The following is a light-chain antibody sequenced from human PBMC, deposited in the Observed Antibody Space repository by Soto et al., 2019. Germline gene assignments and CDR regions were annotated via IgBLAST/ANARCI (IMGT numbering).Light chain of an antibody. CDR2: DAS. V-gene: IGKV3-11*01. J-gene: IGKJ1*01. CDR1: QSVSTS. Sequence: IVLTQSPVTLALSPGESAVLSCRASQSVSTSLAWYQHKPGQAPRLFIYDASKRAPGIPVRFTGSGSGTDFTLTISSLGPEDIAVYYCQVRDVWPSFGQGTKVEIK. CDR3: QVRDVWPS.